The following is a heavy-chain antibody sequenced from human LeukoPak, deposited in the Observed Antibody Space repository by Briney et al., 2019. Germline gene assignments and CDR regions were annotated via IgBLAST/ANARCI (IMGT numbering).Heavy chain of an antibody. CDR3: AKDYSSGRRPPFFDY. V-gene: IGHV3-9*03. CDR2: ISWNSGSI. Sequence: GGSLRLSCAASGFTFDDYAMHWVRQAPGKGLEWVSGISWNSGSIGYADPVKGRFTISRDNAKNSLYLRMNSLRAEDMALYYCAKDYSSGRRPPFFDYWGQGTLVTVSS. D-gene: IGHD6-19*01. CDR1: GFTFDDYA. J-gene: IGHJ4*02.